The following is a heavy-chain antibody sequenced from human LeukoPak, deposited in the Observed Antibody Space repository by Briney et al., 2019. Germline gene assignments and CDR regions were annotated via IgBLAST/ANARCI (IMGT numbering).Heavy chain of an antibody. V-gene: IGHV5-51*01. Sequence: GESLKISCKGSGYSFTSYWIGWVRQMPGKGLEWMGIIYPGDSDTRYSPSFQGQVTISADKSISTAYLQWSSLKASDTAMYYCARQGDYGDYLKAFDIWGQGTMVTVSS. CDR3: ARQGDYGDYLKAFDI. CDR2: IYPGDSDT. D-gene: IGHD4-17*01. J-gene: IGHJ3*02. CDR1: GYSFTSYW.